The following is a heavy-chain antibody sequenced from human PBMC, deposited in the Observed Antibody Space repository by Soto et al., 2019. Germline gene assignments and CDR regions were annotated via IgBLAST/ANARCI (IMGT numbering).Heavy chain of an antibody. CDR2: IYYSGST. V-gene: IGHV4-31*03. D-gene: IGHD6-13*01. CDR3: ARAGIAAAGTRRGWFDP. CDR1: GGSISSGGYY. Sequence: LTCTVSGGSISSGGYYWSWIRQHPGKGLEWIGYIYYSGSTYYNPSLKSRVTISVDTSKNQFSLKLSSVTAADTAVYYCARAGIAAAGTRRGWFDPWGQGTLVTVSS. J-gene: IGHJ5*02.